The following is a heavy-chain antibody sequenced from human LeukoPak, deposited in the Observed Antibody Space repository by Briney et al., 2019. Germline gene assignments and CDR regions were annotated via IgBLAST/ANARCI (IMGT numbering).Heavy chain of an antibody. J-gene: IGHJ4*02. Sequence: ASVKVSCKASGYTFTGYYMHWVRQAPGQGLEWMGWINPNSGGTNYAQKFQDRVTMTRDTSISTAYMELSRLRSDDTAVYYCARDRRPCSGGSCYSGVPYYWGQGTLVTVSS. CDR1: GYTFTGYY. CDR2: INPNSGGT. V-gene: IGHV1-2*02. CDR3: ARDRRPCSGGSCYSGVPYY. D-gene: IGHD2-15*01.